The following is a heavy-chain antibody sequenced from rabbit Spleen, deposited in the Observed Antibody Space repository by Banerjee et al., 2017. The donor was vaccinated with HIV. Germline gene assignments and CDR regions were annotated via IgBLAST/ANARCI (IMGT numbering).Heavy chain of an antibody. D-gene: IGHD1-1*01. J-gene: IGHJ4*01. CDR1: GFTLSSYW. CDR2: IYTGTSGRT. Sequence: QEQLEESGEGLVQPEGSLTLTCKASGFTLSSYWICWVRQAPGKGLEWIACIYTGTSGRTYYATWAKGRFTISKTSSTTVTLQMTSLTAADTATYFCARDGVDGSNSASFNLWGPGTLVTVS. V-gene: IGHV1S45*01. CDR3: ARDGVDGSNSASFNL.